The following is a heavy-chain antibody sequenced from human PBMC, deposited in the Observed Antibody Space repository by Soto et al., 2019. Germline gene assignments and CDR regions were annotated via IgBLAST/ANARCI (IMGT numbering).Heavy chain of an antibody. CDR3: AKDYYDTLTGYYGPDY. V-gene: IGHV3-30*18. CDR2: ISYDGSNK. J-gene: IGHJ4*02. CDR1: GGTFGNHG. Sequence: SIRHCSAAAGGTFGNHGIRRVRKNPGKGLEWVAVISYDGSNKYYADSVKGRFTISRDNSKNLLYLQMNSLGAEDTAVYYCAKDYYDTLTGYYGPDYWGQGTLVTVSS. D-gene: IGHD3-9*01.